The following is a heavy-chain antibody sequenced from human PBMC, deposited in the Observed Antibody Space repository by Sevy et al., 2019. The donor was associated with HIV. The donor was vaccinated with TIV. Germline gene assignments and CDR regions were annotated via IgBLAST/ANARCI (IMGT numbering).Heavy chain of an antibody. J-gene: IGHJ4*02. CDR1: AFTFSRYW. Sequence: GGSLRLSCAASAFTFSRYWMGWVRQAPGKGLGWVANIKQEGSQKYYVDSVKGRFTISRDKAKNSLYLQMNSLRAEDTAVYYCARDSGKYYFNYWGQGALVTVSS. D-gene: IGHD1-26*01. CDR3: ARDSGKYYFNY. V-gene: IGHV3-7*01. CDR2: IKQEGSQK.